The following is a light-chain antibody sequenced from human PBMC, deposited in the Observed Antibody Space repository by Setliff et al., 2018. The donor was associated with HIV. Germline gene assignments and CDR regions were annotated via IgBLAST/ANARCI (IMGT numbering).Light chain of an antibody. J-gene: IGLJ1*01. V-gene: IGLV2-14*03. Sequence: QSALAQPASVSGSPGQSITISCTGTSSDVGGYNYVSWYQQHPGKAPKLRIYDVSNRPSGVSNRFSGSKSGNKASLTISGLQAEDEADYYCSSYTSTSTLFGFGTGTKGTVL. CDR3: SSYTSTSTLFG. CDR2: DVS. CDR1: SSDVGGYNY.